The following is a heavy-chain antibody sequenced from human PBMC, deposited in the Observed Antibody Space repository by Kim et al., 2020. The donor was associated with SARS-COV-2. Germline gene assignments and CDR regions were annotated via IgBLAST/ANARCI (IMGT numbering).Heavy chain of an antibody. CDR3: ARRGRWLHGTVDY. CDR1: GGSISSSSYY. D-gene: IGHD3-16*01. J-gene: IGHJ4*02. V-gene: IGHV4-39*07. CDR2: IYYSGST. Sequence: SETLSLTCTVSGGSISSSSYYWGWIRQPPGKGLEWIGSIYYSGSTYYNPSLKSRVTISVDTSKNQFSLKLSSVTAADTAVYYCARRGRWLHGTVDYLGQG.